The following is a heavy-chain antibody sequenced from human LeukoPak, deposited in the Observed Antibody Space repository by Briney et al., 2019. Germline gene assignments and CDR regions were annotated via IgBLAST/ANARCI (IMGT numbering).Heavy chain of an antibody. CDR1: GYTFSHYW. V-gene: IGHV3-7*03. Sequence: GGSLRLSCVASGYTFSHYWMSWVRQTPGKGLEWVASISNGGYPTYYVDSVRGRFTISRDDARNSLFLQMNGLRADDAAVYYCAKGGHDYGDYAPFDYWGQGTLVTVSS. J-gene: IGHJ4*02. D-gene: IGHD4-17*01. CDR3: AKGGHDYGDYAPFDY. CDR2: ISNGGYPT.